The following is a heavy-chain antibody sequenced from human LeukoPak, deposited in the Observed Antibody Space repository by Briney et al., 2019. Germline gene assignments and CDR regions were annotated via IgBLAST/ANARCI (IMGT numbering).Heavy chain of an antibody. CDR2: IIPIFGTA. CDR1: GGTFSSYA. J-gene: IGHJ4*02. Sequence: GASVKVSCKASGGTFSSYAISWVRQAPGQGLEWMGGIIPIFGTANYAQKFQGRVTITADESTSTAYMELSSLRSEDTAVYYCARAPYDYVWGSYRLYYFDYWGQGTLVTVSS. D-gene: IGHD3-16*02. V-gene: IGHV1-69*01. CDR3: ARAPYDYVWGSYRLYYFDY.